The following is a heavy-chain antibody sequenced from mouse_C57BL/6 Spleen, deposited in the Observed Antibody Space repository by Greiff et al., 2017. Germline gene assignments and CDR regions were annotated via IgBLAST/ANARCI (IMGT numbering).Heavy chain of an antibody. V-gene: IGHV1-82*01. D-gene: IGHD4-1*01. CDR1: GYAFSSSW. CDR2: IYPGDGDT. Sequence: QVQLQQSGPELVKPGASVKISCKASGYAFSSSWMNWVKQRPGKGLEWIGRIYPGDGDTNYNGKFKGKATLTADKSSSTAYMQLSSLTSEDSAVYFCAGETGVDYWGQGTTLTVSS. CDR3: AGETGVDY. J-gene: IGHJ2*01.